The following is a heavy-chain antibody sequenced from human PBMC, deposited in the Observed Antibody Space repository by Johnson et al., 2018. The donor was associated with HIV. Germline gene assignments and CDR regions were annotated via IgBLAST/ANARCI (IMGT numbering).Heavy chain of an antibody. V-gene: IGHV3-30*18. CDR2: ISFDGNLK. CDR3: AKANRAMTKGGFGAFDI. D-gene: IGHD1-14*01. CDR1: GLSFSNFG. Sequence: QVQLVESGGGVVQPGKSLTLSCVASGLSFSNFGIHWVRQAPGKGPEWVAVISFDGNLKKYADSVKGRFSISRDNAKNSLYLQMNSLRAEDTALYYCAKANRAMTKGGFGAFDIWGQGTMVTVSS. J-gene: IGHJ3*02.